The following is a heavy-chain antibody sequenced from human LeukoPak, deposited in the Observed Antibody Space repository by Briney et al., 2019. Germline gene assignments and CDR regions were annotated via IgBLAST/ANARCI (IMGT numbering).Heavy chain of an antibody. Sequence: PSETLSLTCTVSGGPVSSGGYYWIWIRQPPEKGREFIGYIYYTGSTNYNPSLKSRVTISVDTSKNQFSLRLSSVTAADTAVYYCARVRYGGSPKYYFDYWGQGTLVTVSS. V-gene: IGHV4-61*08. CDR1: GGPVSSGGYY. CDR2: IYYTGST. CDR3: ARVRYGGSPKYYFDY. J-gene: IGHJ4*02. D-gene: IGHD6-6*01.